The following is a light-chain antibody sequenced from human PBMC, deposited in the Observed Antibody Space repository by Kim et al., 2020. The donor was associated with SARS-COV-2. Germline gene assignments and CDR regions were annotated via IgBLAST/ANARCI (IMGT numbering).Light chain of an antibody. CDR3: QSFDTSMSAWV. J-gene: IGLJ3*02. CDR2: GNT. CDR1: SSNIGADYD. V-gene: IGLV1-40*01. Sequence: RVTISCAGRSSNIGADYDVPCFQPLPGTAPKVLIYGNTNRPSGVPDRFSGSKSGTSASLAITGLQADDEADYYCQSFDTSMSAWVFGGGTQLTVL.